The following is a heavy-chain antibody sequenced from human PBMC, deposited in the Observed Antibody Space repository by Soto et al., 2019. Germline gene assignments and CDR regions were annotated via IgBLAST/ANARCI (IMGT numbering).Heavy chain of an antibody. CDR3: ASKVSSGPTRSFDY. Sequence: QVQLQQWGAGLLKPSETLSLTCAVYGGSFSGYYWSWIRQPPGKGLEWIGEINHSGSTNYNPSLKSRVTISVDTSKNQFSLKLSSVTAADTAVYYWASKVSSGPTRSFDYWGQGTLFTVSS. J-gene: IGHJ4*02. CDR1: GGSFSGYY. CDR2: INHSGST. V-gene: IGHV4-34*01. D-gene: IGHD6-19*01.